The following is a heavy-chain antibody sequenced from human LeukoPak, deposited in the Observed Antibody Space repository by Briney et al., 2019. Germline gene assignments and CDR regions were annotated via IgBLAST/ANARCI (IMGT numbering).Heavy chain of an antibody. Sequence: RAGGSLRLSCAASGFTFSSYSMNWVRQAPGKGLEWVSSISSSSSYIYYADSVKGRFTISRDNAENSLYLQMNSLRAEDTAVYYCARDQLGYCSSTSCYTGYYGMDVWGQGTTVTVSS. CDR2: ISSSSSYI. D-gene: IGHD2-2*02. J-gene: IGHJ6*02. CDR1: GFTFSSYS. CDR3: ARDQLGYCSSTSCYTGYYGMDV. V-gene: IGHV3-21*01.